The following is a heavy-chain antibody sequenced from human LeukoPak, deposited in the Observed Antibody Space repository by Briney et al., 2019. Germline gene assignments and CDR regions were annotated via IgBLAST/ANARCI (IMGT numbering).Heavy chain of an antibody. V-gene: IGHV3-21*01. CDR3: ARPYDTRGYFPDY. J-gene: IGHJ4*02. Sequence: GGSLRLSCAASGFTFSSYAMNWVRQAPGKGLEWASSISRGSDHIFYADSMKGRFTISRDNAKNSLYLQMNSLGAEDTAVYHCARPYDTRGYFPDYWGQGTLVTVSS. D-gene: IGHD3-22*01. CDR2: ISRGSDHI. CDR1: GFTFSSYA.